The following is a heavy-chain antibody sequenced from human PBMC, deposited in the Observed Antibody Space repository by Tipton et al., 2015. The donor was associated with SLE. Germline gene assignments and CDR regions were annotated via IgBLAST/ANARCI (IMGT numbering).Heavy chain of an antibody. D-gene: IGHD2-15*01. CDR3: ARGGCSGGSCLDY. CDR1: GGTFSNFA. V-gene: IGHV1-69*05. J-gene: IGHJ4*02. Sequence: QSGAEVKKPGSSVKVSCKASGGTFSNFAINWVRQAPGQGLEWMGQSIPMFGTANYPQKFEGRVTMATDESTSTAYMELSSLRSEDTAVYYCARGGCSGGSCLDYWGQGTLVTVSS. CDR2: SIPMFGTA.